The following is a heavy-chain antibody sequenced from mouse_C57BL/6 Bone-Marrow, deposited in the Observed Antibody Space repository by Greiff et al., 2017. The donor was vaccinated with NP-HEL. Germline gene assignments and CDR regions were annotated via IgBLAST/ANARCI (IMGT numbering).Heavy chain of an antibody. Sequence: QVQLKESGAELVRPGASVKLSCKASGYTFTDYYINWVKQRPGQGLEWIARIYPGSGNTYYNEKFKGKATLTAEKSSSTAYMQLSSLTSEDSAVYFCAREGDGYYDAMDYWGQGTSVTVSS. CDR2: IYPGSGNT. CDR1: GYTFTDYY. J-gene: IGHJ4*01. CDR3: AREGDGYYDAMDY. D-gene: IGHD2-3*01. V-gene: IGHV1-76*01.